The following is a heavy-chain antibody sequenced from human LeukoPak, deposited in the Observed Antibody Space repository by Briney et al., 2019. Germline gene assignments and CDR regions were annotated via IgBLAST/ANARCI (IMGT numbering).Heavy chain of an antibody. V-gene: IGHV3-23*01. D-gene: IGHD2-21*02. J-gene: IGHJ4*02. Sequence: GSLRLSCAASGFTFSSYAMSWVRQAPGKGLEWVSAISGSGGSTYYADSVKGRFTISRDNSKNTLYLQMNSLRAEDTAVYYCARWTSCGGDCHILDYWGQGILVTVSS. CDR3: ARWTSCGGDCHILDY. CDR1: GFTFSSYA. CDR2: ISGSGGST.